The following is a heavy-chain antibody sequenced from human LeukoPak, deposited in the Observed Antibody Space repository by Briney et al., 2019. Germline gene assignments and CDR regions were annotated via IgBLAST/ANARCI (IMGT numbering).Heavy chain of an antibody. CDR3: ARDVRIAAAGTNWFDP. Sequence: SVKVSCKASGGTFSSYAISWVRQAPGQGLEWMGGIIPIFGTANYAQKFQGRVTITADESTSTAYMELSSLRSGDTAVYYCARDVRIAAAGTNWFDPWGQGTLVTVSS. CDR2: IIPIFGTA. V-gene: IGHV1-69*13. D-gene: IGHD6-13*01. J-gene: IGHJ5*02. CDR1: GGTFSSYA.